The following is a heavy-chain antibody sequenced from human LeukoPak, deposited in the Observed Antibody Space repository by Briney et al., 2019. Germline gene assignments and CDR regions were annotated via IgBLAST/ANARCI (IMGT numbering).Heavy chain of an antibody. J-gene: IGHJ4*02. Sequence: QPGGSLRLSCAASGFPFNNYWMHWVRQVPGKGLVWVSRINTDGMITSYADSVKGRFTISRDNSKNTLYLQMNSLRAEDTAVYYCAKVRSHYDFWSGYYQLDYWGQGTLVTVSS. CDR1: GFPFNNYW. D-gene: IGHD3-3*01. CDR3: AKVRSHYDFWSGYYQLDY. V-gene: IGHV3-74*01. CDR2: INTDGMIT.